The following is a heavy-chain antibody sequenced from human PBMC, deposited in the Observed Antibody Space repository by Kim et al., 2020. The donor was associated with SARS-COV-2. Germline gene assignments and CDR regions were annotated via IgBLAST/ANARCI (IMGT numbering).Heavy chain of an antibody. Sequence: ASVKVSCKASGYKLTGYSMHWVRQAPGQGLEWMGRINPDSGGTKHAQKFKGRVTMTRDTSNSTAYMELSSLRSDDTAVYYCARAGSYLHSNLDSWGQGTLVTVSS. CDR3: ARAGSYLHSNLDS. CDR1: GYKLTGYS. J-gene: IGHJ4*02. D-gene: IGHD1-26*01. V-gene: IGHV1-2*06. CDR2: INPDSGGT.